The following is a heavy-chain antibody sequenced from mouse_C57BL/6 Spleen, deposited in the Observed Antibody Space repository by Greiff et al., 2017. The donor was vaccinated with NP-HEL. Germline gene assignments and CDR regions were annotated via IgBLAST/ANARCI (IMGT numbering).Heavy chain of an antibody. J-gene: IGHJ2*01. CDR1: GYTFTSYW. V-gene: IGHV1-52*01. Sequence: QVQLQQPGAELVRPGSSVKLSCKASGYTFTSYWMHWVKQRPIQGLEWIGNIDPSDSETHYNQKFKDKATLTVDKSSSTAYMQLSSLTSEYSAVYYCARWDPAQAFIDYWGQGTTLTVSS. CDR2: IDPSDSET. CDR3: ARWDPAQAFIDY. D-gene: IGHD3-2*02.